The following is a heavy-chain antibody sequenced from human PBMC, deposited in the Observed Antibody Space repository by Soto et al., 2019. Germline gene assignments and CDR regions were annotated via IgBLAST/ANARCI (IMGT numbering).Heavy chain of an antibody. J-gene: IGHJ3*02. D-gene: IGHD4-17*01. Sequence: EVQLLESGGGLVQPGESLRLSCAASGFTFSSYAMSWVRQAPGKGLEWVSALSGSGGSPYYADSVKGRFTISRDNSKNTLFLQMNRLRADDTAVYYCAKATVTTRGAFDIWGQGTMVTVSS. CDR3: AKATVTTRGAFDI. V-gene: IGHV3-23*01. CDR1: GFTFSSYA. CDR2: LSGSGGSP.